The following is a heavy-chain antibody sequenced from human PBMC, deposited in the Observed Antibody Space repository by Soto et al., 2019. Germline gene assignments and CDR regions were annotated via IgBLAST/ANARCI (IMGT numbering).Heavy chain of an antibody. Sequence: QVQLQESGPGLVKPSQTLSLTCTVSGGSISSGDYYWSWIRQPPGKGLEWIGYIYYSGSTYYNPSLKSPVTMSVDTSKNQFSLKLSSVTAADTAVYYCARVSIVVVRNWFDPWGQGTLVTVSS. J-gene: IGHJ5*02. V-gene: IGHV4-30-4*01. CDR1: GGSISSGDYY. CDR3: ARVSIVVVRNWFDP. D-gene: IGHD2-2*01. CDR2: IYYSGST.